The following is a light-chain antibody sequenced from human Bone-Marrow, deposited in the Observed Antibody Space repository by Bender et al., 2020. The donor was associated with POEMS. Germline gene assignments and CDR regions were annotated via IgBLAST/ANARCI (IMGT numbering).Light chain of an antibody. Sequence: QSVLTQPPSVSGTPGQRVTISCSGSGSNIGGYPVNWYQQLPGTAPKLLISRNNQRPSGVPDRFSGSKSDTSASLAISGLQSEDEANYYCSSYTSSSTLVVFGGGTKLTVL. J-gene: IGLJ2*01. CDR3: SSYTSSSTLVV. CDR2: RNN. CDR1: GSNIGGYP. V-gene: IGLV1-44*01.